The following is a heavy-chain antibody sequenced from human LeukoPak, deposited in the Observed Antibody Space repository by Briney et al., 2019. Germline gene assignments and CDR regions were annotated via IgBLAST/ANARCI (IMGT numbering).Heavy chain of an antibody. J-gene: IGHJ4*02. V-gene: IGHV4-59*01. CDR3: ARWYTSSWYYFDY. Sequence: SETLSLTCTVSGGSISSYYWSWIRQPPGKGLEWIGYIYYSGSTNYNPSLKSRVTISVDTSKNQFSLKLSSVTAADTAVYYCARWYTSSWYYFDYWGQGTLVTVSS. CDR2: IYYSGST. CDR1: GGSISSYY. D-gene: IGHD6-13*01.